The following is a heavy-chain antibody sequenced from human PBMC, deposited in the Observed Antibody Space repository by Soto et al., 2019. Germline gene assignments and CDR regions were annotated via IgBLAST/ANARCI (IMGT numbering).Heavy chain of an antibody. CDR1: GFPFTSYG. D-gene: IGHD3-10*01. Sequence: QVQLVESGGGVVQPGRSLRLSCAASGFPFTSYGMHWVREGPDKGLEWVAIISYDGSDKYYADSVKGRFTISRDNSKNTLYLQMNSLRPEDTALYDCVGGQYYVDYRGQGTLVIVSS. CDR3: VGGQYYVDY. CDR2: ISYDGSDK. J-gene: IGHJ4*02. V-gene: IGHV3-30*03.